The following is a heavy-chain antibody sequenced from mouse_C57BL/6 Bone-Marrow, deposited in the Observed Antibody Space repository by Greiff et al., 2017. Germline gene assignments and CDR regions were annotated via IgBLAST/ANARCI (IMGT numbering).Heavy chain of an antibody. CDR2: IHPSDSDT. CDR1: GYTFTSYW. D-gene: IGHD1-1*01. Sequence: QVQLQQPGAELVKPGASVKVSCKASGYTFTSYWMHWVKQRPGQGLEWIGRIHPSDSDTNYNQKFKGKATLTVDKSSSTAYMQLSSMTSEDAAVYYSARLGGRREYYFDYWGEGTTLTVSS. CDR3: ARLGGRREYYFDY. J-gene: IGHJ2*01. V-gene: IGHV1-74*01.